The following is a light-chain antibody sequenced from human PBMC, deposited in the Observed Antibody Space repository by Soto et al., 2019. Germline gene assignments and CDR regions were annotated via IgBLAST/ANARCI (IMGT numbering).Light chain of an antibody. CDR2: GVS. CDR3: QQYNNWPPWT. J-gene: IGKJ1*01. CDR1: QSLDSN. V-gene: IGKV3-15*01. Sequence: EIVLTQSPATLSVSPGERATLSCRASQSLDSNLVWYQQKPGQAPRLLIYGVSTRATGIPARFSGSGSGTEFTLTISSLQSEDFAVYYCQQYNNWPPWTFCQGTKVEIK.